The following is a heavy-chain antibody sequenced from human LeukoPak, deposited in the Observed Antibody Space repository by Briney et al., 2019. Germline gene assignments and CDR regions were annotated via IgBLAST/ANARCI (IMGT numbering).Heavy chain of an antibody. CDR1: GFTFSSYW. CDR3: ARERQWLDL. V-gene: IGHV3-7*01. CDR2: IKQDGSEK. J-gene: IGHJ5*02. Sequence: GGSLRLSCAVSGFTFSSYWMSWVRQAPGKGLEWVANIKQDGSEKYYVDSVKGRFTISRDNAKNSLYLQMNSLRAEDTAVYYCARERQWLDLGGQGTLVTVSS. D-gene: IGHD6-19*01.